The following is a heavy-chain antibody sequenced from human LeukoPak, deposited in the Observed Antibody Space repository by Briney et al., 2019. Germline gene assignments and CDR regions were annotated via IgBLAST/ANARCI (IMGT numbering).Heavy chain of an antibody. J-gene: IGHJ4*02. V-gene: IGHV4-59*01. CDR2: IHYSGST. D-gene: IGHD6-19*01. CDR1: GGSIGSYY. Sequence: SETLSLTCTVSGGSIGSYYWNWIRQAPGKGLEWIGYIHYSGSTNHNSSLKSRVTISVDTSKNQYSLKLDSVTAADTAVYYCARDGVAGGFDFWGQGTLVTVSS. CDR3: ARDGVAGGFDF.